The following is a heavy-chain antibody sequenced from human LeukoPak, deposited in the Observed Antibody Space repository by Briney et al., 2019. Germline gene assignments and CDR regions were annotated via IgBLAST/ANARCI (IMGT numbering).Heavy chain of an antibody. V-gene: IGHV3-23*01. CDR2: ICGSGGST. J-gene: IGHJ4*02. Sequence: GRSLRLSCAASGFTFNTYAIYWVRQAPGKGLEWVSGICGSGGSTYYADSVKGRFTISRDNSKNTVYLQMNSLTADDTAIYYCAKTTVGYSSGRYPGWPADCWGQGTLVTVSS. CDR3: AKTTVGYSSGRYPGWPADC. D-gene: IGHD6-19*01. CDR1: GFTFNTYA.